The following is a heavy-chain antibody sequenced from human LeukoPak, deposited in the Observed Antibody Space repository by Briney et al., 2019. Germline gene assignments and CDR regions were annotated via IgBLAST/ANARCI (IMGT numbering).Heavy chain of an antibody. D-gene: IGHD3-22*01. CDR3: ARDLDSSGYYLVVDS. CDR2: ISTSGRT. CDR1: GFTFSSYA. Sequence: TGGSLRLSCADSGFTFSSYAMSWVRQAPGKGLEWVSLISTSGRTHYADSVQGRFTISRDNSKNTLSLHMNSLRAEDTAVYYCARDLDSSGYYLVVDSWGQGALVTVSS. J-gene: IGHJ4*02. V-gene: IGHV3-23*01.